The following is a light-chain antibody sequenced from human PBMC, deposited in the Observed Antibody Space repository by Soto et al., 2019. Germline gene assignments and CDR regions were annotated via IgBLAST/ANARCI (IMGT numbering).Light chain of an antibody. J-gene: IGLJ1*01. Sequence: QSVLTQPPSVSGAPGQRVTISCTGSSSNIGAGYDVHWYQQLPGTAPKLLIYGNSNRPSGVPDRFSGSKSGPSASLAITGLQAEDEADYYCQSYDSSLSGLVFGTATKVTVL. CDR2: GNS. CDR3: QSYDSSLSGLV. V-gene: IGLV1-40*01. CDR1: SSNIGAGYD.